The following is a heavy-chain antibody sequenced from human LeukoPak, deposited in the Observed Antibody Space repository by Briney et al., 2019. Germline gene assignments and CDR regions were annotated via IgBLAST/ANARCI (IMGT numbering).Heavy chain of an antibody. CDR3: ARDGEMATIRY. V-gene: IGHV1-2*02. Sequence: VASVKVSCKASGYTFTSYGISWVRQAPGQGLEWMGWINPNSGGTNYAQKFQGRVTMTRDTSISTAYMELSRLRSDDTAVYYCARDGEMATIRYWGQGTLVTVSS. D-gene: IGHD5-24*01. CDR1: GYTFTSYG. J-gene: IGHJ4*02. CDR2: INPNSGGT.